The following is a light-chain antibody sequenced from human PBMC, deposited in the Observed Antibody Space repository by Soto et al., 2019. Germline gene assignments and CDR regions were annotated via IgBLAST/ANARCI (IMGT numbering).Light chain of an antibody. V-gene: IGKV3-20*01. CDR2: GAS. CDR1: QSVNNNY. CDR3: QQYAGSPRT. Sequence: EIALRQSPGTLSLSPGETATLSCRASQSVNNNYLAWYQRQPGQAPRLLIYGASSRATGIPDRFSGSGSGTDFTLTISRLEPEDFAVYYCQQYAGSPRTFGQGTKVDIK. J-gene: IGKJ1*01.